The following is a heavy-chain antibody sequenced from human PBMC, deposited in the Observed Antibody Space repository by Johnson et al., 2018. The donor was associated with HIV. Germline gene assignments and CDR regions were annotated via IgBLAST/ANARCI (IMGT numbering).Heavy chain of an antibody. V-gene: IGHV3-30*02. CDR3: AKDGGKWSYSFDV. CDR2: IQYDGSDK. Sequence: VQVVESGGGVVQPGGPLRLSCAASGFIFRTNGMHWVRQAPGKGLEWVSFIQYDGSDKSYADSVEGRFTISRDNSKNTLYLQMNNLRTEDTGLYYCAKDGGKWSYSFDVWGQGTMVSVSS. D-gene: IGHD2-8*01. CDR1: GFIFRTNG. J-gene: IGHJ3*01.